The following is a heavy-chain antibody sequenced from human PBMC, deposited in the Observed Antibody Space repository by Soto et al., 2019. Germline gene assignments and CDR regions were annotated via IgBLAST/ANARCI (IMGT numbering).Heavy chain of an antibody. CDR1: GYRFSSQW. CDR3: ARHGKSSVITNTYGMDV. J-gene: IGHJ6*02. D-gene: IGHD1-1*01. V-gene: IGHV5-10-1*01. Sequence: PGESLKISCKGSGYRFSSQWISWVRQMPGKGLEWMGRIDPSDSYTSYSPSFQGHVTISTDNSISTAYLQWSSLKASDTAMYYCARHGKSSVITNTYGMDVWGQGTTVTVSS. CDR2: IDPSDSYT.